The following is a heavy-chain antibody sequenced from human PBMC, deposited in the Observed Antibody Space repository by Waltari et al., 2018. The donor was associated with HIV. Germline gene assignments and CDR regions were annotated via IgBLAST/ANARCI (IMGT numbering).Heavy chain of an antibody. Sequence: QVQLVESGGGVVQPGRSMRRSCAASVFTFSRSGMPRFLQAPGKGLEWVAVIWYDGSNKYYADSVKGRFTISRDNSKNTLYLQMNSLRAEDTAVYYCARGADTAMVTIGDYWGQGTLVTVSS. CDR2: IWYDGSNK. D-gene: IGHD5-18*01. V-gene: IGHV3-33*01. J-gene: IGHJ4*02. CDR3: ARGADTAMVTIGDY. CDR1: VFTFSRSG.